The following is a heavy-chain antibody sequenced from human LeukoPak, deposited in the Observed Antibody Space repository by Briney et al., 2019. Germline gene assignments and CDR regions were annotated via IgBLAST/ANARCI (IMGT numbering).Heavy chain of an antibody. J-gene: IGHJ4*02. D-gene: IGHD3-3*01. CDR2: ISGSGGST. CDR3: AKGQRITIFGVVDYFDY. CDR1: GFTFSSYA. Sequence: QPGGSLRLSCAASGFTFSSYAMSWVRQAPGKGLEWLSAISGSGGSTYYADSVKGRFTISRDNSKNTLYLQMNSLRAEDTAVYYCAKGQRITIFGVVDYFDYWGQGTLVTVSS. V-gene: IGHV3-23*01.